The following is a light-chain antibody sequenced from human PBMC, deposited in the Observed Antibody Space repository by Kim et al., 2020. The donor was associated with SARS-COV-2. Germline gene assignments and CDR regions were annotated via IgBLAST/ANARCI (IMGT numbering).Light chain of an antibody. CDR2: AAS. Sequence: DIELTQSPATLSASVGERATITCRASQGFSSYLAWYQQKPGQAPKLLIYAASTSQSGIPSRFSGSGSGTDFTLTISSLQPEDVAIYYCQKYNDAPWTFGQGTKLDIK. J-gene: IGKJ1*01. CDR3: QKYNDAPWT. V-gene: IGKV1-27*01. CDR1: QGFSSY.